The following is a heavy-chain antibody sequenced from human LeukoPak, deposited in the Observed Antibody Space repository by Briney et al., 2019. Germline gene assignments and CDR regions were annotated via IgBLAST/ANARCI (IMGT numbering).Heavy chain of an antibody. D-gene: IGHD3-3*01. CDR3: AKERAEYDFWSGFDY. CDR1: GFTFSSYG. Sequence: GGSLRLSCAASGFTFSSYGMHWVRKAPGKGLEWVAVISYDGSNKYYADSVKGRFTISRDNSKNTLYLQMNSLRAEDTAGYYCAKERAEYDFWSGFDYWGQGTLVTVSS. V-gene: IGHV3-30*18. CDR2: ISYDGSNK. J-gene: IGHJ4*02.